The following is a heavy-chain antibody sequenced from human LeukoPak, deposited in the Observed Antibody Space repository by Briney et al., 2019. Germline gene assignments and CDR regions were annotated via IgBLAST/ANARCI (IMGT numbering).Heavy chain of an antibody. D-gene: IGHD2/OR15-2a*01. CDR3: ARGPRRGWGSSFLDAFDI. Sequence: ASVKVSCKASGGTFSSYAISWVRQASGQGLEWMGRIIPIFGTANYAQKFQGRVTITTDESTSTAYMELSSLRSEDTAVYYCARGPRRGWGSSFLDAFDIWGQGTMVTVSS. V-gene: IGHV1-69*05. CDR2: IIPIFGTA. J-gene: IGHJ3*02. CDR1: GGTFSSYA.